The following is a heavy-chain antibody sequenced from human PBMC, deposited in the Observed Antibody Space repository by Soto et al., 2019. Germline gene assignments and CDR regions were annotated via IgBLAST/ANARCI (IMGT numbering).Heavy chain of an antibody. Sequence: QVQLVESGGGVVQPGRSLRLSCAGSGFTFSRYGFHWVRQAPGKGLEWVAVIVSDGSNKYHADSVEGRFTISRDNSKDTLYLQMNSLRAEDTAVYYCARDDAFQNENGFDIWGQGTMVTVSS. CDR1: GFTFSRYG. D-gene: IGHD1-1*01. CDR2: IVSDGSNK. CDR3: ARDDAFQNENGFDI. V-gene: IGHV3-33*01. J-gene: IGHJ3*02.